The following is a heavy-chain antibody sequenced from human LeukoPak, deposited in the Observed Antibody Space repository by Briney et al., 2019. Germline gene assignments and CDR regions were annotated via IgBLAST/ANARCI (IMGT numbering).Heavy chain of an antibody. D-gene: IGHD4-17*01. Sequence: SVKVSCKASGGTFSSYAISWVRQAPGQGLEWMGGIIPIFGTANYAQKFQGRVTITADEFTSTAYMELSSLRSEDTAVYYCARDVGDYAVYYFDYWGQGTLVTVSS. V-gene: IGHV1-69*13. CDR3: ARDVGDYAVYYFDY. CDR1: GGTFSSYA. CDR2: IIPIFGTA. J-gene: IGHJ4*02.